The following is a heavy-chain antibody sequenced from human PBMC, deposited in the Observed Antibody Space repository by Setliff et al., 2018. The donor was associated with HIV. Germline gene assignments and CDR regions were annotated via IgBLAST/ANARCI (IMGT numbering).Heavy chain of an antibody. CDR1: GFTLSTYS. J-gene: IGHJ4*02. Sequence: GGSLRLSCVASGFTLSTYSMNWVRQAPGKGLEWVSGINWNGGSTGYADSVKGRFTISRDNAKNSLYLQMNSLRAEDTALYYCARTDSSGYYYGGVYWGQGTLVTVSS. CDR2: INWNGGST. V-gene: IGHV3-20*04. CDR3: ARTDSSGYYYGGVY. D-gene: IGHD3-22*01.